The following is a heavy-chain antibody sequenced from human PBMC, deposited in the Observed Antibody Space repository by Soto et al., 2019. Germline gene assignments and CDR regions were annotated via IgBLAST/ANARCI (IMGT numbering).Heavy chain of an antibody. CDR2: ISSSGNTI. D-gene: IGHD2-2*02. CDR3: AKGSSTSCYSGFHY. J-gene: IGHJ4*02. Sequence: GGSLRLSCAASGFTFSDYYMTWIRQAPGKGLEWVSYISSSGNTIYYADSVKGRFTISRDNAKNTLFLQMNSLRAEDTAVYYCAKGSSTSCYSGFHYSGQATLVSVSS. V-gene: IGHV3-11*01. CDR1: GFTFSDYY.